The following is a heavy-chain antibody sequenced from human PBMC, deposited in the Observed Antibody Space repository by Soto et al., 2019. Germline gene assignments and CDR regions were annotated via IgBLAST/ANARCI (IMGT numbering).Heavy chain of an antibody. CDR1: GFTFSSYW. J-gene: IGHJ4*02. D-gene: IGHD4-17*01. Sequence: PGGSLRLSCAASGFTFSSYWMSWVRQAPGKGLEWVANIKQDGSEKYYVDSVKGRFTISRDNAKNSLYLQMNSLRAEDTAVYYCARDPNHQYGDYAYWGQGTLVTVSS. CDR2: IKQDGSEK. CDR3: ARDPNHQYGDYAY. V-gene: IGHV3-7*04.